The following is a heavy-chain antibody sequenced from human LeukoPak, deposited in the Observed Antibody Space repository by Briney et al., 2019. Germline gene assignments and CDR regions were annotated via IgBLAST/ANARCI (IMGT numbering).Heavy chain of an antibody. CDR1: GFTFSSYW. J-gene: IGHJ4*02. CDR3: ARAGNSLGFEY. D-gene: IGHD4-23*01. V-gene: IGHV3-7*03. Sequence: GGSLRLSCAASGFTFSSYWMSWVRQAPGKGLEWVANIKQDGSEKYYVDSVKGRFTISSDNSKNTLYLQMNSLRVEDTAVYYCARAGNSLGFEYWGQGTLVTVSS. CDR2: IKQDGSEK.